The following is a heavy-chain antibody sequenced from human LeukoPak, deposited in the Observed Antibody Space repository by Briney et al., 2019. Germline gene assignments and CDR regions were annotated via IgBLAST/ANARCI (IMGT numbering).Heavy chain of an antibody. J-gene: IGHJ4*02. CDR3: ARLMVRGVIDY. V-gene: IGHV4-38-2*01. CDR1: GYSISSGYY. CDR2: IYHSGST. D-gene: IGHD3-10*01. Sequence: SETLSLTCAASGYSISSGYYWGWIRQPPGKGLEWIGSIYHSGSTYYNPSLKSRVTISVDTSKNQFSLKLSSVTAADTAVYYCARLMVRGVIDYWGQGTLVTVSS.